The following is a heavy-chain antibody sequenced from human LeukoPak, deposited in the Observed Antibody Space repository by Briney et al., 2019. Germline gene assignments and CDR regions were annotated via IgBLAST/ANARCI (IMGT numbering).Heavy chain of an antibody. D-gene: IGHD5-12*01. CDR2: ISWNSGSI. J-gene: IGHJ4*02. CDR3: AKAQGYSGIFDY. CDR1: GFTFDDYA. V-gene: IGHV3-9*01. Sequence: PGGSLRLSRAASGFTFDDYAMHWVRQAPGKGLEWVSGISWNSGSIGYADSVKGRFTISRDNAKNSLYLQMNSLRAEDTALYYCAKAQGYSGIFDYWGQGTLVTVSS.